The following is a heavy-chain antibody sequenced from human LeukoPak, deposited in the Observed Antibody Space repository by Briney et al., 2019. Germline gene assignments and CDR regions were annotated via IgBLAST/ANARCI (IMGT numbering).Heavy chain of an antibody. CDR3: AKLGYSSGAYYFDF. D-gene: IGHD6-19*01. CDR1: GYTFTSYY. CDR2: INPSGGST. J-gene: IGHJ4*02. V-gene: IGHV1-46*03. Sequence: ASVKVSCEASGYTFTSYYIHWMRQAPGQGLEWMGMINPSGGSTSYAQKFQGRVTMTRDTSTSTVYMELSSLRSEDTAVYYCAKLGYSSGAYYFDFWGQGTLVTVSS.